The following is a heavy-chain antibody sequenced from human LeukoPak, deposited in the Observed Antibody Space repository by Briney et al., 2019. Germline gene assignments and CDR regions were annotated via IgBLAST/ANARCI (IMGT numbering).Heavy chain of an antibody. Sequence: GGSLRLSCAASGFTFSSYAMSWVRRAPGKGLEWVSGSGSGGSTYYTDSVKGRFTISRDNSKNTLYLQVNSLRAEDSAVYYCAKDFWSGYYPNYWGQGTLVTVSS. V-gene: IGHV3-23*01. CDR2: SGSGGST. J-gene: IGHJ4*02. CDR1: GFTFSSYA. CDR3: AKDFWSGYYPNY. D-gene: IGHD3-3*01.